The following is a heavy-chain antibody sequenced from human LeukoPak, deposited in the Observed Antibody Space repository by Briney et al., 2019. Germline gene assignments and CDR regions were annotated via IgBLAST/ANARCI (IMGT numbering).Heavy chain of an antibody. CDR3: ARDRPPYTTIFGVASWYMDV. D-gene: IGHD3-3*01. J-gene: IGHJ6*03. CDR2: IYYSGST. Sequence: PSETLSLTCTVSGGSISSGGYYWSWIRQHPGKGLEWIGYIYYSGSTYYNPSLKSRVTISVDTSKNQFSLKLSSVTAADTAVYYCARDRPPYTTIFGVASWYMDVWGKGTTVTV. CDR1: GGSISSGGYY. V-gene: IGHV4-31*03.